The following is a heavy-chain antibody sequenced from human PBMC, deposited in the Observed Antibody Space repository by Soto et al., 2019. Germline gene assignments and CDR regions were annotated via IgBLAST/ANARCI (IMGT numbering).Heavy chain of an antibody. CDR1: GGSISSYY. CDR3: ARHSRGELDY. J-gene: IGHJ4*02. D-gene: IGHD3-10*01. Sequence: SETLSLTCTVSGGSISSYYWSWIRQPPGKGLEWIGYIYYSGSTNYNPSLKSRVTISVDTSKSQFSLKLSSVTAADTAVYYCARHSRGELDYWGQGTLVTVSS. CDR2: IYYSGST. V-gene: IGHV4-59*08.